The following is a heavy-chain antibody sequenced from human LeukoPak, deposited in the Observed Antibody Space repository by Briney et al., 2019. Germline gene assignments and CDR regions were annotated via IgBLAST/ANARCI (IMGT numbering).Heavy chain of an antibody. CDR2: IYHSGST. D-gene: IGHD5-12*01. Sequence: GSLRLSCVASGFTFGKYWMSWVRQPPGKGLEWIGEIYHSGSTNYNPSLKSRVTISVDKSKNQFSLKLSSVTAADTAVYYCARDGYEGSHYYYYYGMDVWGQGTTVTVSS. J-gene: IGHJ6*02. CDR1: GFTFGKYW. CDR3: ARDGYEGSHYYYYYGMDV. V-gene: IGHV4-4*02.